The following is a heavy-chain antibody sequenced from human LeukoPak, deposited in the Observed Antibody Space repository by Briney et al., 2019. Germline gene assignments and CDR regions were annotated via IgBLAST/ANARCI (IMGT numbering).Heavy chain of an antibody. CDR1: GYTFTSYY. J-gene: IGHJ6*03. CDR3: ARDLGGTIFGVVTYYMDV. D-gene: IGHD3-3*01. V-gene: IGHV1-46*01. CDR2: INPSGGST. Sequence: ASVKVSCKASGYTFTSYYMHWVRQAPGQGLEWIGIINPSGGSTSYAQKFQGRVTMTRDMSTSAVYMELSSLRSEDTAVYYCARDLGGTIFGVVTYYMDVWGKGTTVTVSS.